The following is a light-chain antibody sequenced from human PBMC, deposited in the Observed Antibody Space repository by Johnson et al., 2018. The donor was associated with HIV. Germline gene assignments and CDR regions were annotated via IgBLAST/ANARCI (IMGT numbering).Light chain of an antibody. CDR2: ENN. CDR3: GTWDSSLSAFYV. J-gene: IGLJ1*01. CDR1: SSNIGNNY. Sequence: QPVLTQPPSVSAAPGQKDTISCSGSSSNIGNNYVSWYQQLPGTAPKLLIYENNKRPSGIPDRFSGSKSGTSATLGITGLQTGDEADYYCGTWDSSLSAFYVFGTGTKVTVL. V-gene: IGLV1-51*02.